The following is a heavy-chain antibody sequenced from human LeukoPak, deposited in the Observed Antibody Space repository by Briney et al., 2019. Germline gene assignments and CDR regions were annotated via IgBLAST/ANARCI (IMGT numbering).Heavy chain of an antibody. CDR1: GFTVSSNY. J-gene: IGHJ4*02. V-gene: IGHV3-53*01. Sequence: GGSLRLSCAASGFTVSSNYMSWVRQAPGKGLEWVSVIYSGGSTYYADSVKGRFTISRDNSKNTLYLQMNSLRAEDTAVYYCANGPEAAAGPFDYWGQGTLVTVSS. D-gene: IGHD6-13*01. CDR2: IYSGGST. CDR3: ANGPEAAAGPFDY.